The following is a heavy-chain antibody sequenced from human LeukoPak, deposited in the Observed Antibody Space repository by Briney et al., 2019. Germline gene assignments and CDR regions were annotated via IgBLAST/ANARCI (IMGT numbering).Heavy chain of an antibody. Sequence: SGGSLRLSCAASGFTFSSYAMSWDRQAPGKGLEWVSAISGSGGSTYYADSVKGRFTISRDNSKNTLYLQMNSLRVEDTAVYYCARGVSYYEFWSGYFWGQGTLVTVSS. CDR2: ISGSGGST. CDR1: GFTFSSYA. J-gene: IGHJ4*02. V-gene: IGHV3-23*01. D-gene: IGHD3-3*01. CDR3: ARGVSYYEFWSGYF.